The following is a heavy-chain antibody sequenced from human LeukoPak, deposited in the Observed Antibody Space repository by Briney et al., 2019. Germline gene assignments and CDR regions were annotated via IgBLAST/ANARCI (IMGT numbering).Heavy chain of an antibody. Sequence: ASVKVSCKASGYTFTRYAMNWVRQAPGQGLEWMGWINTNTGNPTYAQGFTGRFVFSLDTSVSTAYLQISSLKVDDTAVYYCARDGYCSGGSCFVDYWGQGTLVTVSS. J-gene: IGHJ4*02. CDR2: INTNTGNP. V-gene: IGHV7-4-1*02. D-gene: IGHD2-15*01. CDR1: GYTFTRYA. CDR3: ARDGYCSGGSCFVDY.